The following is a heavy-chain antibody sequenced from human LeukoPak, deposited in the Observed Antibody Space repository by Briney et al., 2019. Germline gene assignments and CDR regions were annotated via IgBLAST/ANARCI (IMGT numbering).Heavy chain of an antibody. CDR2: ISYDGSNK. CDR3: AREFEQWLSLDY. V-gene: IGHV3-30-3*01. CDR1: GFTFSSYA. Sequence: PGGSLRLSCAASGFTFSSYAMNWVRQAPGKGLEWVAVISYDGSNKYYADSVKGRFTISRDNSKNTLYLQMNSLRAEDTAVYYCAREFEQWLSLDYWGQGTLVTVSS. J-gene: IGHJ4*02. D-gene: IGHD6-19*01.